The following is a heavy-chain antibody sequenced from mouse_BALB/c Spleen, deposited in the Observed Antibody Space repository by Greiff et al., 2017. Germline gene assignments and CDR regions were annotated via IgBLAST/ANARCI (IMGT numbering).Heavy chain of an antibody. CDR3: ANYYDETWLAY. D-gene: IGHD2-4*01. J-gene: IGHJ3*01. V-gene: IGHV1-14*01. CDR1: GYTFTSYV. CDR2: INPYNDGT. Sequence: EVKLLESGPELVKPGASVKMSCKASGYTFTSYVMHWVKQKPGQGLEWIGYINPYNDGTKYNAKFKGKATLTSDKSSSTAYMELSSLTSEDSAVYYCANYYDETWLAYWGQGTLVTVSA.